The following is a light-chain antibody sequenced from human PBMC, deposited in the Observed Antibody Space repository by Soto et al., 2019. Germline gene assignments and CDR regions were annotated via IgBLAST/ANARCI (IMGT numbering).Light chain of an antibody. Sequence: QSALTQPASVSGSPGPSITISCTGTSSDVGNYNLFSWYQQYPGKAPKLMIYEGGKRPSGVSNRFSGSKSGNTASLTISGLQAEDEADYYCCSFALRSTLIFGGGTQLTVL. CDR1: SSDVGNYNL. CDR2: EGG. J-gene: IGLJ2*01. CDR3: CSFALRSTLI. V-gene: IGLV2-23*01.